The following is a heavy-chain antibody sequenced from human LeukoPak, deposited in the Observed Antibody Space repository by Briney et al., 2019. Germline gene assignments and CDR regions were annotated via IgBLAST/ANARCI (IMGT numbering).Heavy chain of an antibody. D-gene: IGHD1-1*01. Sequence: ASEKVSCKVSGYILTELSMHWVRQAPGKGLEWMGGFDPEDGETIYAQKFQGRVTMTEDTSTDTAYMELSSLRSEDTAVYYCATYNWNTFDYYYMDVWGKGTAVTVSS. CDR3: ATYNWNTFDYYYMDV. CDR1: GYILTELS. CDR2: FDPEDGET. J-gene: IGHJ6*03. V-gene: IGHV1-24*01.